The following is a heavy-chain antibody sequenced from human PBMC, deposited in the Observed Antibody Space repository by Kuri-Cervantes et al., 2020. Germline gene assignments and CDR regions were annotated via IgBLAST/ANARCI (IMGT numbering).Heavy chain of an antibody. V-gene: IGHV1-2*02. CDR3: ARSWDYDAALDY. Sequence: ASVKVSCKASGYTFTGYYMHWVRQAPGQGLEWMGGINPNSGGAHYAQKFQGRVTMTRDTSISTAYMELSRLRSDDTAVYYCARSWDYDAALDYWGQGTLVTVSS. CDR2: INPNSGGA. CDR1: GYTFTGYY. D-gene: IGHD1-7*01. J-gene: IGHJ4*02.